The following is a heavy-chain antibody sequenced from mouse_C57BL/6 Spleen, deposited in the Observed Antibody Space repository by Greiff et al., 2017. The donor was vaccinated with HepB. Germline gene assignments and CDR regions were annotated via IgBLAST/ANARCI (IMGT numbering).Heavy chain of an antibody. Sequence: QVQLQQPGAELVMPGASVKLSCKASGYTFTSYWMHWVKQRPGQGLEWIGEIDPSDSYTNYNQKFKGKSTLTVDKSSSTAYMQLSSLTSEDSAVYYCARTPITTVGGFDYWGQGTTLTVSS. J-gene: IGHJ2*01. V-gene: IGHV1-69*01. CDR3: ARTPITTVGGFDY. CDR2: IDPSDSYT. CDR1: GYTFTSYW. D-gene: IGHD1-1*01.